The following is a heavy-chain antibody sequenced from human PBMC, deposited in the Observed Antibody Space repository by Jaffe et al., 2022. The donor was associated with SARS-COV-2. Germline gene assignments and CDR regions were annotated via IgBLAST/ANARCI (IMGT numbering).Heavy chain of an antibody. CDR1: GFTFTDYY. V-gene: IGHV3-11*01. J-gene: IGHJ4*02. D-gene: IGHD2-21*01. CDR3: ARDKLFSDY. Sequence: QVQLVESGGGLVKPGGSLRLSCAASGFTFTDYYMTWIRQAPGKGLEWVSYISSRSSSIHYADSVKGRFTISRDNDENSLYLQMNSLRAEDTAVYYCARDKLFSDYWGQGTLVTVSS. CDR2: ISSRSSSI.